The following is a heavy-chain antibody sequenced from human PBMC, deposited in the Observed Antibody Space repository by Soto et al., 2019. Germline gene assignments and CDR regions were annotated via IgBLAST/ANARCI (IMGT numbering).Heavy chain of an antibody. CDR1: GGTFSSYA. J-gene: IGHJ3*02. D-gene: IGHD3-10*01. V-gene: IGHV1-69*01. CDR3: ARAHLAVRTRGDAFDI. CDR2: IIPIFGTA. Sequence: QVQLVQSGAEVKKPASSVKVSCKASGGTFSSYAISWVRQAPGQGLEWMGGIIPIFGTANYAQKFQGRVTITADESTSTAYMELSSLRSEDTAVYYCARAHLAVRTRGDAFDIWGQGTMVTVSS.